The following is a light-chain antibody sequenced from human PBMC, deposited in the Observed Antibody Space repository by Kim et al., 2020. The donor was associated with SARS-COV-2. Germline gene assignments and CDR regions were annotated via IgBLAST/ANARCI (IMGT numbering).Light chain of an antibody. V-gene: IGLV2-14*03. Sequence: GQAITISCTGTRLDVGGYNYVSWYQQHPGKAPKLMIYDVHKRPTGVSDRFSGSKSGNTASLTISGLQAEDEADYYCSSWASTTAYVFGTGTTVTVL. CDR3: SSWASTTAYV. CDR1: RLDVGGYNY. CDR2: DVH. J-gene: IGLJ1*01.